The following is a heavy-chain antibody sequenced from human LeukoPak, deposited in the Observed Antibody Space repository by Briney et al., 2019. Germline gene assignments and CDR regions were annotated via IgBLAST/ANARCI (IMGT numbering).Heavy chain of an antibody. CDR3: ARRLDESGSYYLNTPYFDY. CDR2: IYYSGST. J-gene: IGHJ4*02. D-gene: IGHD1-26*01. Sequence: PSETLSLTCTVSGGSISNYYWTWIRQPPGKGLEWIGYIYYSGSTNYNSSLKSRVTISVDTSKNQFSLKLSSVTAADTAVYYCARRLDESGSYYLNTPYFDYWGQGTLVTVSS. V-gene: IGHV4-59*12. CDR1: GGSISNYY.